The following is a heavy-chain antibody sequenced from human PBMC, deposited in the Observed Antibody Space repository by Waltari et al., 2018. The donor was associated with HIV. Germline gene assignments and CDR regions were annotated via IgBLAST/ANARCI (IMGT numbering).Heavy chain of an antibody. V-gene: IGHV1-24*01. CDR3: ASPVPVGAFEI. D-gene: IGHD2-2*01. J-gene: IGHJ3*02. Sequence: QVHLVQSGAEMMKPGASVKVSCKVSGYTPTKLSIHWVRQTPGKGLEWMGFFDPEDGETVYVQKLQGRVTMTRDSSTDTFYMQLSSLRSDDTAVYFCASPVPVGAFEIWGQGTMVTVSS. CDR1: GYTPTKLS. CDR2: FDPEDGET.